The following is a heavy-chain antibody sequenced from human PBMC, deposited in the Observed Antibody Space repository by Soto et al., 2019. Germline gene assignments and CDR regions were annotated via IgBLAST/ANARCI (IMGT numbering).Heavy chain of an antibody. Sequence: QLQLQESGPGLVKPSETLSLTCTVSGGSISSSSYYWGWIRQPPGKGLEWIGSIYYSGSTYYNPSLKSRVTLSVDTSKNQFSLKLSSVTAADTAVYYCSSPNYYYGMDVWGQGTTVTVSS. CDR1: GGSISSSSYY. J-gene: IGHJ6*02. CDR3: SSPNYYYGMDV. V-gene: IGHV4-39*01. CDR2: IYYSGST.